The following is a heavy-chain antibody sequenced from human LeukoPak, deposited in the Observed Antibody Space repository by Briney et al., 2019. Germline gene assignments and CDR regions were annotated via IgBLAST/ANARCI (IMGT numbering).Heavy chain of an antibody. CDR3: AIYYDSSGYFDY. Sequence: GESLKISCKGSGYSFTSYWIGWVRQMPGKGLEWMGIIYPGDSDTRYSPSFQGQVTISVDRSISTAYLHWSSLKASDTAMYYCAIYYDSSGYFDYWGQGTLVTVSS. D-gene: IGHD3-22*01. CDR1: GYSFTSYW. CDR2: IYPGDSDT. J-gene: IGHJ4*02. V-gene: IGHV5-51*01.